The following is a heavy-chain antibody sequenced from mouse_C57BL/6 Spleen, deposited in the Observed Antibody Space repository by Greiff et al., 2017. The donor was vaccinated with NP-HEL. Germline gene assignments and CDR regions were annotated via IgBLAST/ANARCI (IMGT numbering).Heavy chain of an antibody. Sequence: QVQLQQPGAELVRPGSSVKLSCKASGYTFTSYWMHWVKQRPIQGLEWIGNIDPSDSETHYNQKFKDKATLTVDKSSSTDYMQLSSLTSEDSAVYYCARAEDSSGYGYAMDYWGQGTSVTVSS. CDR2: IDPSDSET. CDR1: GYTFTSYW. J-gene: IGHJ4*01. CDR3: ARAEDSSGYGYAMDY. D-gene: IGHD3-2*02. V-gene: IGHV1-52*01.